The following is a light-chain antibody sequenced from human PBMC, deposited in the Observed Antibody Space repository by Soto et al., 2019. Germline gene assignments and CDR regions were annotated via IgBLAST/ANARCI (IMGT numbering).Light chain of an antibody. Sequence: DFQMTQSPSTLSASVGDRVTITCRASQNIRSRLAWFQQKPGKAPKLLIYDASSLESGVPQRFSGSGSGTEFTLTISSLQTDDFSTYYCQQYTNYPWTFGQGTKVEIK. CDR3: QQYTNYPWT. V-gene: IGKV1-5*01. J-gene: IGKJ1*01. CDR1: QNIRSR. CDR2: DAS.